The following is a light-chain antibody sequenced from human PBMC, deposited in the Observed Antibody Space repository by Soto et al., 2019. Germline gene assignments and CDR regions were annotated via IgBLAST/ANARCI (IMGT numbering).Light chain of an antibody. CDR2: DTS. J-gene: IGKJ2*03. CDR1: QSVSSSC. Sequence: ETVLTQSPATLSLSPGDRATISCGASQSVSSSCSVWYQHKPGLAPRLVVYDTSRRAPGIPDLFSGSGSGTDVTLTISRLAREEFALYFCQHYGPSPPYSFGQGNKLEIK. V-gene: IGKV3D-20*01. CDR3: QHYGPSPPYS.